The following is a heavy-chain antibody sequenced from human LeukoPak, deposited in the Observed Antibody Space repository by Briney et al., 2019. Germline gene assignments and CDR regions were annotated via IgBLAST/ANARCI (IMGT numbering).Heavy chain of an antibody. V-gene: IGHV3-23*01. Sequence: GGSPRLSCAASGFTFNSYSMNWVRQAPGKGLEWVSAISGSGGSTYYADSVKGRFTISRDNSKNTLYLQMNSLRAEDTAVYYCAKLPTVTTQDYYYYMDVWGKGTTVTVSS. CDR2: ISGSGGST. J-gene: IGHJ6*03. D-gene: IGHD4-11*01. CDR1: GFTFNSYS. CDR3: AKLPTVTTQDYYYYMDV.